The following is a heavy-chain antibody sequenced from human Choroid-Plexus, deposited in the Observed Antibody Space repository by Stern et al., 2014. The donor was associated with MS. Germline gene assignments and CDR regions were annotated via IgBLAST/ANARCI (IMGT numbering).Heavy chain of an antibody. J-gene: IGHJ5*02. CDR3: AKDRQYLTYFFDH. V-gene: IGHV3-30*18. CDR1: GFTFGSCA. D-gene: IGHD2/OR15-2a*01. CDR2: VSYDGSNK. Sequence: VQLEESGGGVVQPGRPLRLSCVASGFTFGSCAMHWVRQAPGKGLEWVAGVSYDGSNKYYADSVKGRFTISRDNSQNTLHMQMSSLRPEDTAVYYCAKDRQYLTYFFDHWGQGSLVTVSS.